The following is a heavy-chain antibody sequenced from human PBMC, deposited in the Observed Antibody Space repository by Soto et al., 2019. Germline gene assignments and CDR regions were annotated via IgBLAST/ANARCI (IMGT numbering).Heavy chain of an antibody. V-gene: IGHV3-74*01. CDR2: INSDGSST. CDR3: SAEKTGVLRYFDWLCY. CDR1: GFTFSSYW. Sequence: GGSLRLSCAASGFTFSSYWMHWVRQAPGKGLVWVSRINSDGSSTSYADTVKGRFTISRDNAKNTLYQQMNSLRAEDTAVYYISAEKTGVLRYFDWLCYWGQGTLVTVSS. J-gene: IGHJ4*02. D-gene: IGHD3-9*01.